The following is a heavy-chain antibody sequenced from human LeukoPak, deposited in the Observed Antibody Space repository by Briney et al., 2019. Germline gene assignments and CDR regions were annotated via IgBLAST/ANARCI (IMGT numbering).Heavy chain of an antibody. D-gene: IGHD3-22*01. Sequence: ASVKVSCKASGYTFTNYYMHWVRQAPGQGLEWMGIINPSSGNTSYAQKFQGRVTTTRDMSTSTVYMELSSLRSEDTTVYYCARAYHYDSSGENWFDPWGQGTLVTVSS. CDR2: INPSSGNT. CDR1: GYTFTNYY. J-gene: IGHJ5*02. CDR3: ARAYHYDSSGENWFDP. V-gene: IGHV1-46*01.